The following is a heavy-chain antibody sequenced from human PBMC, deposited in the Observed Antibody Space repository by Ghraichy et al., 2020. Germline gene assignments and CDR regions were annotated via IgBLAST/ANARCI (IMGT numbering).Heavy chain of an antibody. D-gene: IGHD3-22*01. CDR1: GFTFSSYG. Sequence: GGSLRLSCAASGFTFSSYGLRWVRQAPGKGLEWVAVIWYDGSNKYYADSVKGRFTISRDNSKNTLYLQMNSLRAEDTAVYYCARRGYYDSSGYVLDYWGQGTLVTGSS. V-gene: IGHV3-33*01. CDR2: IWYDGSNK. CDR3: ARRGYYDSSGYVLDY. J-gene: IGHJ4*02.